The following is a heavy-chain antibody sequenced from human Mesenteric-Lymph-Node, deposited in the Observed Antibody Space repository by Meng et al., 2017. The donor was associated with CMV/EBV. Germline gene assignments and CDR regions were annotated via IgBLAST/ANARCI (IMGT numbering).Heavy chain of an antibody. V-gene: IGHV1-8*01. D-gene: IGHD3-9*01. CDR2: MDPGSDDA. J-gene: IGHJ4*02. CDR1: GYTFNNYD. Sequence: KASGYTFNNYDLNWVRQAPGQGLEWMGWMDPGSDDAGYAQKFQGRVTMTRNTSINTAYMELRSLRSEDTAVYYCARGDILTDYSIDYWGQGTLVTVSS. CDR3: ARGDILTDYSIDY.